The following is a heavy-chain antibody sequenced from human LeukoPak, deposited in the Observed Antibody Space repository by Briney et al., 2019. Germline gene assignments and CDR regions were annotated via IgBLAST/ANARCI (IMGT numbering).Heavy chain of an antibody. CDR2: MNPNSGNT. V-gene: IGHV1-8*01. Sequence: ASVKVSCKASGYTFTSYDINWVRQATGQGLEWMGWMNPNSGNTGYAQKFQGRVTMTRNTSISTAYMELSSLRSEDTAAYYCARDGLPSGYFGMDVWGQGTTVTVSS. CDR3: ARDGLPSGYFGMDV. D-gene: IGHD3-22*01. J-gene: IGHJ6*02. CDR1: GYTFTSYD.